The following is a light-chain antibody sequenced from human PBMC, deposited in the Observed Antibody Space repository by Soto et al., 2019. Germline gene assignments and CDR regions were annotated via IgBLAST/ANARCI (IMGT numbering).Light chain of an antibody. J-gene: IGLJ3*02. CDR3: SSYTSSSTLV. Sequence: QSVLTQPASVSGSPGQSITISCTATSSDVGGYNYVSWYQQHPGKAPKLMIYEVSNRPSGVSNRFSGSKSGNTASLTISGLQAEDESDYYCSSYTSSSTLVFGGVTKVTVL. CDR1: SSDVGGYNY. V-gene: IGLV2-14*01. CDR2: EVS.